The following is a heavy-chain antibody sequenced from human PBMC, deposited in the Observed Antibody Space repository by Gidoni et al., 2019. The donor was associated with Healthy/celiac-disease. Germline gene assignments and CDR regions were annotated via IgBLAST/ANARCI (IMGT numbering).Heavy chain of an antibody. V-gene: IGHV3-23*01. Sequence: EVQLLESGGGLVQPGESLILSWAASGSTFSSSALGWVRQAPGKGLEWVSAISGGGSSTYYTDSVKGRFTISRDNSKNTLYLQVNSLRAGDTAVYYCAMDSGSQSFDYWGQGTMVTVSS. CDR1: GSTFSSSA. CDR3: AMDSGSQSFDY. D-gene: IGHD1-26*01. J-gene: IGHJ4*02. CDR2: ISGGGSST.